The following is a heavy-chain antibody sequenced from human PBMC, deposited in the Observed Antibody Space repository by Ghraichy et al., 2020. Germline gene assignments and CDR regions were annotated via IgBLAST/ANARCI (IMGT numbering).Heavy chain of an antibody. CDR3: ARRRLLRYFEPGTYNWFDP. D-gene: IGHD3-9*01. CDR1: GGSFSGYY. V-gene: IGHV4-34*01. J-gene: IGHJ5*02. Sequence: SETLSLTCAVYGGSFSGYYWSWIRQPPGKGLEWIGEINHSGSTNYNPSLKSRVTISVDTSKNQFSLKLSSVTAADTAVYYCARRRLLRYFEPGTYNWFDPWGQGTLVTVSS. CDR2: INHSGST.